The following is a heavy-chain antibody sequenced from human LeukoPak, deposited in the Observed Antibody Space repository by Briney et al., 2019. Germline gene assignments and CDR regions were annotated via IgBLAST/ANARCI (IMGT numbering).Heavy chain of an antibody. CDR1: GFTFSSYS. Sequence: PGGSLRLSCAASGFTFSSYSMNWVRQAPGKGLEWVSSISSSSSYIYYADSVKGRFTISRDNAKNSLYLQMNSLGADDTAIYYCTKDSVVVPSAPYGMDVWGQGTTVTVSS. J-gene: IGHJ6*02. V-gene: IGHV3-21*04. CDR2: ISSSSSYI. CDR3: TKDSVVVPSAPYGMDV. D-gene: IGHD2-21*01.